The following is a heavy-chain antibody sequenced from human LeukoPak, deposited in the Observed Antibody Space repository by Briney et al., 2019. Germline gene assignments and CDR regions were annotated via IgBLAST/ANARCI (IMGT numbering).Heavy chain of an antibody. CDR1: GFTFSSYA. CDR2: ISYDGSNK. CDR3: ARDDFPVAGSPSGAFDI. J-gene: IGHJ3*02. Sequence: GGSLRLSCAASGFTFSSYAMHWVRQAPGKGLEWVAVISYDGSNKYYADSVKGRFTISRDNSKNTLYLQMNSLRAEDTAVYYCARDDFPVAGSPSGAFDIWGQGTMVTVPS. D-gene: IGHD6-19*01. V-gene: IGHV3-30-3*01.